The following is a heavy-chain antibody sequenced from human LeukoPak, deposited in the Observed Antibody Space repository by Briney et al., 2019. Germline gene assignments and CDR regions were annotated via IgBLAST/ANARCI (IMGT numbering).Heavy chain of an antibody. V-gene: IGHV1-46*01. J-gene: IGHJ4*02. CDR2: INPSGGST. Sequence: ASVKVSCKASGYTFTTYYMHWVRQAPGQGLEWRGIINPSGGSTSYAHRFQGRVTMTRDTSTSTVYMGVSSLRSEDTAVYYCASGPQVGYCSGGSCYHFDYWGQGTLVTVSS. CDR1: GYTFTTYY. D-gene: IGHD2-15*01. CDR3: ASGPQVGYCSGGSCYHFDY.